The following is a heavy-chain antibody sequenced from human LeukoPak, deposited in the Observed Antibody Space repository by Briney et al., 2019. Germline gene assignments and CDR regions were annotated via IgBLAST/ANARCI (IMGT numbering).Heavy chain of an antibody. CDR1: GFTLRGYA. V-gene: IGHV3-23*01. J-gene: IGHJ4*02. Sequence: LRLSCAASGFTLRGYAMSWARQAPAKGLEWASAITPSGGSTYYADSVKGRFTISRDNSKNTLYLQMNSLRAEDTAVYYCAKEALQSLRYSYISNFDYWGQGTLVTVSS. CDR3: AKEALQSLRYSYISNFDY. CDR2: ITPSGGST. D-gene: IGHD5-18*01.